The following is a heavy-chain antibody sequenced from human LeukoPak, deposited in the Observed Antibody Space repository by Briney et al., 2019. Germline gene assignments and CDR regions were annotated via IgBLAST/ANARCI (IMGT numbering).Heavy chain of an antibody. D-gene: IGHD2-2*01. CDR2: IIPIFGTA. Sequence: SVKVSCKASGGTFSSYAISWVRQAPGQGLEWMGGIIPIFGTANCAQKFQGRVTITTDESTSTAYMELSSLRSENTAVYYCARGVDCSSTSCYLFGAFDIWGQGTMVTVSS. CDR1: GGTFSSYA. V-gene: IGHV1-69*05. J-gene: IGHJ3*02. CDR3: ARGVDCSSTSCYLFGAFDI.